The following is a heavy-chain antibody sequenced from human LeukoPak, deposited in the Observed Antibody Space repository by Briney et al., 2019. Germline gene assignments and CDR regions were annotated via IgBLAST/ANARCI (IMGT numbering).Heavy chain of an antibody. CDR3: AKVGYCSNNCFRTHDY. J-gene: IGHJ4*02. CDR2: ISGDADVT. Sequence: SGGALSLSCVASGFSFSDSVMSWVRKAPGKGMEWLSAISGDADVTYYAASVKGRFTISRDNSWDTVYLQMNSLRAEDTATYYCAKVGYCSNNCFRTHDYWGQGALVTVSS. CDR1: GFSFSDSV. V-gene: IGHV3-23*01. D-gene: IGHD2-8*01.